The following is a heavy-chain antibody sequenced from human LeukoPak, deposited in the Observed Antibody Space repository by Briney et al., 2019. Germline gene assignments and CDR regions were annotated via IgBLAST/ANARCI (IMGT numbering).Heavy chain of an antibody. V-gene: IGHV3-21*01. Sequence: GGSRRLSCAASGFIFSSYSMTWVRQAPGKGLEWVSSISSGSNYIYYADSVKGRFIISRDNAKNSLYLQMNSLRAEDTAVYYCARLSWDAFDIWGQGTVVTVSS. CDR2: ISSGSNYI. CDR1: GFIFSSYS. D-gene: IGHD2/OR15-2a*01. CDR3: ARLSWDAFDI. J-gene: IGHJ3*02.